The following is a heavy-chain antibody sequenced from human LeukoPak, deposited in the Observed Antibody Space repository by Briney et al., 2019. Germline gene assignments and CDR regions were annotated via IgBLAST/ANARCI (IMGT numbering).Heavy chain of an antibody. CDR3: ARDLVVVPAAPGGY. J-gene: IGHJ4*02. CDR2: VCGYICKT. V-gene: IGHV1-18*01. D-gene: IGHD2-2*01. CDR1: RYTFTSYG. Sequence: ASVTVSCMPSRYTFTSYGISWVRQAPGQPREWMGWVCGYICKTNYAQKLQRRVTMTTDTSTSIAYIELRRLRSHDTTVYYYARDLVVVPAAPGGYWGQGTLVTVSS.